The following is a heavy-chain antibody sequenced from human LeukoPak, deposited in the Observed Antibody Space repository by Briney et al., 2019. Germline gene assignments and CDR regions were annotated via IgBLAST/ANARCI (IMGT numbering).Heavy chain of an antibody. CDR2: IWFDGSKK. D-gene: IGHD5-18*01. Sequence: VGSLRLSCAASGFIFSDYAMHWVRQAPGKGLEWVAQIWFDGSKKNYADSVKGRFTISRDQSKNTVSLQMNSLRAEDTALYYCAKDGQSYAPYAMDVWGQGTTVTVSS. V-gene: IGHV3-30*02. J-gene: IGHJ6*02. CDR3: AKDGQSYAPYAMDV. CDR1: GFIFSDYA.